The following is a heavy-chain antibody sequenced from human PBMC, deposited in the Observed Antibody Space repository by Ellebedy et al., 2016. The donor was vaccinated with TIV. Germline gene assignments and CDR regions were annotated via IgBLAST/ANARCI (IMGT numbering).Heavy chain of an antibody. CDR3: AKDFYPNHGDPTDYGMDV. D-gene: IGHD4-17*01. J-gene: IGHJ6*02. CDR2: ISGSGGST. Sequence: GGSLRLXCAASGFTFSSYAMSWVRQAPGKGLEWVSAISGSGGSTYYADSVKGRFTISRDNSKNTLYLQMNSLRAEDTAVYYCAKDFYPNHGDPTDYGMDVWGQGTTVTVSS. V-gene: IGHV3-23*01. CDR1: GFTFSSYA.